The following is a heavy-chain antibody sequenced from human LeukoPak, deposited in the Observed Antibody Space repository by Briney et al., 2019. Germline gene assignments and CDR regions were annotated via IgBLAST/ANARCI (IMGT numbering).Heavy chain of an antibody. D-gene: IGHD2-2*01. CDR2: ISGSASSI. CDR1: GFTFSDYY. J-gene: IGHJ3*02. CDR3: ARAEHCSRTSCSDAFDI. Sequence: GGSLRLSCAASGFTFSDYYMSWIRQAPGKGLDWLSYISGSASSIYYADSVKGRFTIYRDNAKNSLYLQMNSLRAEDTAVYYCARAEHCSRTSCSDAFDIWGQGTMVTVSS. V-gene: IGHV3-11*04.